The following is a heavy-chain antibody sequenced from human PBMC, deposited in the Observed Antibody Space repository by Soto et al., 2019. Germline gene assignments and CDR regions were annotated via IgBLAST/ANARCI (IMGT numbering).Heavy chain of an antibody. J-gene: IGHJ4*02. Sequence: EVQLVESGGGLVQPGGSLRLSCAASGFTFSSYEMNWVRQAPGKGLEWVSSISSSSSYIYYADSVKGRFTISRDNAKNSLYLQMNSLRAEDTAVYYCARDQWNTAMVYYFDYWGQGTLVTVSS. CDR2: ISSSSSYI. CDR3: ARDQWNTAMVYYFDY. D-gene: IGHD5-18*01. CDR1: GFTFSSYE. V-gene: IGHV3-48*03.